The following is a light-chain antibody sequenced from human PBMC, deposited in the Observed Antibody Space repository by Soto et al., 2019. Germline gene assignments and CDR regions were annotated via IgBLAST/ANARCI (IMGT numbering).Light chain of an antibody. V-gene: IGKV3-15*01. Sequence: EIVMTQSPATLSVSPGERATLSCRASQNISNNLAWYQQKPGRSPRLLIYGASTRATGIPARFSGSGSGTDSTLTISSLQSEDFAVYYCQQYDYWPPYTFGQGTKLEIK. CDR1: QNISNN. J-gene: IGKJ2*01. CDR3: QQYDYWPPYT. CDR2: GAS.